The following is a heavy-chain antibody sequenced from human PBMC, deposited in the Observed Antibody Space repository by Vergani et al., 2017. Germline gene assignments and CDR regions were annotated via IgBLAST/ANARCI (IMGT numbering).Heavy chain of an antibody. J-gene: IGHJ3*01. V-gene: IGHV2-5*01. D-gene: IGHD3-9*01. CDR2: VYWNDDE. Sequence: QITLRESGPTLVKPTQTLTLTCTFSGFSLTTGGEGVGWIRQPPGRALEWLAFVYWNDDERYSPSLKSRVTITKDTSKNEVILTIATMDPVDTATWYCVHRLGYFDWDGAFDAWGPGTMVTVSS. CDR3: VHRLGYFDWDGAFDA. CDR1: GFSLTTGGEG.